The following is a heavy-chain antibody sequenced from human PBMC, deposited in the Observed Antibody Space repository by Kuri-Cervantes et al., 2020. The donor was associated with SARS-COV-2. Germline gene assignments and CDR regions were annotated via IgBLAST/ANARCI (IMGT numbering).Heavy chain of an antibody. CDR1: GYSISSGYY. CDR2: IYHSGST. J-gene: IGHJ6*04. V-gene: IGHV4-38-2*02. Sequence: LRLSCAVSGYSISSGYYWGWIRQPPGKGLEWIGSIYHSGSTYYNPSLKSRVTISVDTSKNQFSLKLSSVTAADTAVYYCARDRYDQMDVWGKGTTVTVSS. D-gene: IGHD3-3*01. CDR3: ARDRYDQMDV.